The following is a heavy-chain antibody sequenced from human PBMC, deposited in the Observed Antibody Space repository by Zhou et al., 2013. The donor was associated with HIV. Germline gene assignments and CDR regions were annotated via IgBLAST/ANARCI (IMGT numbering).Heavy chain of an antibody. CDR2: ISTYNGNP. Sequence: QVQLVQSGAEVKKPGASVKVSCKASGYTFTTYGISWVRQAPGQGLEWMGWISTYNGNPNFAQKFQGRVTMTTDTSTSTAYMELRSLRSDDTAVYYCARVSLDSGKYYYYMDVWGKGTTVTVSS. J-gene: IGHJ6*03. CDR3: ARVSLDSGKYYYYMDV. D-gene: IGHD3-10*01. V-gene: IGHV1-18*01. CDR1: GYTFTTYG.